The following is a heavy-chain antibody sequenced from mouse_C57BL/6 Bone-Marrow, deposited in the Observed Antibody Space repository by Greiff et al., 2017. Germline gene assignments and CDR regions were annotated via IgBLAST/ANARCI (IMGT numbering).Heavy chain of an antibody. V-gene: IGHV5-6*01. CDR1: GFTFSSYG. Sequence: EVHLVESGGDLVKPGGSLKLSCAASGFTFSSYGMSWVRQTPDKRLEWVATISSGGSYTYYPDSVKGRFTISRDNAKNTLYLQMSSLKSEDTAMYYCARHDYGSYYWYFDVWGTGTTVTVSS. J-gene: IGHJ1*03. CDR3: ARHDYGSYYWYFDV. CDR2: ISSGGSYT. D-gene: IGHD1-1*01.